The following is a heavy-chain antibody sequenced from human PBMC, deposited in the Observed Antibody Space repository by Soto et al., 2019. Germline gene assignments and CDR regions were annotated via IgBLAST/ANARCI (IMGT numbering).Heavy chain of an antibody. CDR1: GFSFSVYG. CDR3: AAWAEGATEVH. V-gene: IGHV3-33*01. CDR2: IWYDASKQ. Sequence: GSLRLSCETSGFSFSVYGMHWVRQAPGKGLEWVAVIWYDASKQFYAASVEGRFTISRDNSKAILYLQMNSLRAEDTAVYYCAAWAEGATEVHWGQGALVTVSS. J-gene: IGHJ4*02. D-gene: IGHD2-15*01.